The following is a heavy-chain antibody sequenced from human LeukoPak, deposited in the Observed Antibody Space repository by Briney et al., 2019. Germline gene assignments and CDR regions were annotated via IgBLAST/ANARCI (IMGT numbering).Heavy chain of an antibody. CDR2: MNPNSGNT. J-gene: IGHJ4*02. CDR1: GYTFTSYD. D-gene: IGHD5-24*01. CDR3: GRSDPRMATRRAASDY. Sequence: GASVKVSCKASGYTFTSYDINWVRQATGQGLEWMGWMNPNSGNTGYAQKFQGRVTMTRNTSISTAYMELSSLRSEDTAVYYCGRSDPRMATRRAASDYWGQGTLVTVSS. V-gene: IGHV1-8*01.